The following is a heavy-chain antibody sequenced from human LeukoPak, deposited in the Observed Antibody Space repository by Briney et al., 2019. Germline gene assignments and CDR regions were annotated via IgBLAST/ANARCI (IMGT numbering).Heavy chain of an antibody. Sequence: SETLSLTCAVYGGSFSSYYWSWIRQPPGKGLEWIGEINHSGSTNYNPSLKSRVTISVDTSKNQFSLKLSSVTAADTAVYYCARDRAYGDYAGGHWFDLWGQGTLVTVSS. CDR3: ARDRAYGDYAGGHWFDL. J-gene: IGHJ5*02. CDR1: GGSFSSYY. CDR2: INHSGST. V-gene: IGHV4-34*01. D-gene: IGHD4-17*01.